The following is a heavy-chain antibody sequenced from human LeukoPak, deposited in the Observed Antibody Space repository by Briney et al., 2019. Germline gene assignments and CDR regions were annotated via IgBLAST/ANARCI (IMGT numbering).Heavy chain of an antibody. D-gene: IGHD2-2*01. CDR3: ARGPMFVAVPAASLTVDYYYYGMDV. CDR1: GGSFSGYY. J-gene: IGHJ6*02. Sequence: PSETLSLTCAVYGGSFSGYYWSWIRRPPGKGLEWIGEINHSGSTNYNPSLKSRVTISVDTSKNQFSLKLSSVTAADTAVYYCARGPMFVAVPAASLTVDYYYYGMDVWGQGTTVTVSS. V-gene: IGHV4-34*01. CDR2: INHSGST.